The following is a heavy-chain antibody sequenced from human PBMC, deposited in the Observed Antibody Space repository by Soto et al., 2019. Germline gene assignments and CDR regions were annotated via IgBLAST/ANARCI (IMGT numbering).Heavy chain of an antibody. J-gene: IGHJ4*02. CDR1: GGSISSYY. V-gene: IGHV4-59*08. Sequence: ETLSLTCTVSGGSISSYYWSWIRQPPGKGLEWIGYVSYSGSTTYNPSLKSRVIVSIDTSKNQFSLKLTSVTAADTAVYYCARQGYYDLLSGYYLFDYWGQGILVTVSS. D-gene: IGHD3-3*01. CDR2: VSYSGST. CDR3: ARQGYYDLLSGYYLFDY.